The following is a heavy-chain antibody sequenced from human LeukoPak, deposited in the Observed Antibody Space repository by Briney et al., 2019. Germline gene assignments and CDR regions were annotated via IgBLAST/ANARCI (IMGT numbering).Heavy chain of an antibody. CDR2: IYHSGDT. CDR1: GGSFSGYY. J-gene: IGHJ4*02. D-gene: IGHD1-1*01. Sequence: SETLSLTCAVYGGSFSGYYWSWIRQPQGKGLEWIGEIYHSGDTNYNPSLKSRLAISVDTSKNQFSQNLSSVTAADTAVYYCARPQRKGGRDNFDYWGQGTLVTVSS. CDR3: ARPQRKGGRDNFDY. V-gene: IGHV4-34*01.